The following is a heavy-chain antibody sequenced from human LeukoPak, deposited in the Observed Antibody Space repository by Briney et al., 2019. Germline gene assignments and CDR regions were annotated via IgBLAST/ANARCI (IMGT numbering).Heavy chain of an antibody. CDR2: IYYTGTT. V-gene: IGHV4-39*02. CDR3: ARQLSGGYQWTFDY. J-gene: IGHJ4*02. D-gene: IGHD1-26*01. Sequence: SETLSLTCTVSGGSINNKLNYWGWIRQPPGRGPEWSGTIYYTGTTFYSPSLKSRVTISVDTSNNHFSLKLSSVTAADTAVYYCARQLSGGYQWTFDYWGQGALVTVSS. CDR1: GGSINNKLNY.